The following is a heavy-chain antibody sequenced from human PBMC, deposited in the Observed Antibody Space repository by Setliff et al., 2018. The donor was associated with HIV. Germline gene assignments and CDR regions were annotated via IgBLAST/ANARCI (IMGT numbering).Heavy chain of an antibody. J-gene: IGHJ4*02. D-gene: IGHD3-22*01. V-gene: IGHV4-4*07. CDR2: FYTSGST. CDR1: GGSINTYY. CDR3: ATDRLTYYFDY. Sequence: TLSLTCTVSGGSINTYYWSWIRQPAGKGLEWIGRFYTSGSTNYNPSLKSRVTMSVDTSKNQFSLKLSSVTAADTAVYYCATDRLTYYFDYWGQGSLVTVSS.